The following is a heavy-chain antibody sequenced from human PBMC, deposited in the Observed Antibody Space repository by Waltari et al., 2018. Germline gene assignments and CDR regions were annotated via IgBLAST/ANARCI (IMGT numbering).Heavy chain of an antibody. D-gene: IGHD5-18*01. CDR1: GGSISSYY. V-gene: IGHV4-59*01. Sequence: QVQLQESGPGLVKPSETLSLTCTVSGGSISSYYWSWIRQPPGKGLEWIGYIYYSGSTNYNPALKSRVTISVDTSKNQFSLKLSSVTAADTAVYYCARGGGGYSYGHPTDYWGQGTLVTVSS. CDR2: IYYSGST. CDR3: ARGGGGYSYGHPTDY. J-gene: IGHJ4*02.